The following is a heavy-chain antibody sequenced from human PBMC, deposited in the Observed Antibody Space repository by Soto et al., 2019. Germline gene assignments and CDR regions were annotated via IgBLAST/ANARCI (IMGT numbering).Heavy chain of an antibody. Sequence: QPGGSLRLSCAASGFTFDDYAMHWVRQAPGKGLEWVSGISWNSGSIGYADSVKGRFTISRDNAKNSLYLQMNSLRAEDTALYYCAKDLALDYWGQGTLVTVSS. CDR1: GFTFDDYA. J-gene: IGHJ4*02. CDR3: AKDLALDY. CDR2: ISWNSGSI. V-gene: IGHV3-9*01.